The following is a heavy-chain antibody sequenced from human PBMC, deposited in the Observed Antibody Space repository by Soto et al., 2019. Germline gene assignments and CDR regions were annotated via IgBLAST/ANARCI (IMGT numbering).Heavy chain of an antibody. V-gene: IGHV4-4*01. D-gene: IGHD6-19*01. CDR3: ARDSASSGVFT. CDR1: GGSISSSNW. Sequence: PSETLSLTCAVTGGSISSSNWWTWVRQPPGEGLEWVGEISRSGTTNYKPSLKSRVSISVDKSRNEVSLNLGSVTAADTAMYCCARDSASSGVFTWGQGTMVTVSS. CDR2: ISRSGTT. J-gene: IGHJ3*01.